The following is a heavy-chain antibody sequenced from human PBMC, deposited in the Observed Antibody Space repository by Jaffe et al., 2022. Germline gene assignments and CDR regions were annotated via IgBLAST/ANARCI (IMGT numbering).Heavy chain of an antibody. V-gene: IGHV1-3*01. CDR2: INAGNGNT. Sequence: QVQLVQSGAEVKKPGASVKVSCKASGYTFTSYAMHWVRQAPGQRLEWMGWINAGNGNTKYSQKFQGRVTITRDTSASTAYMELSSLRSEDTAVYYCARVYGDYDPAFDIWGQGTMVTVSS. J-gene: IGHJ3*02. D-gene: IGHD4-17*01. CDR3: ARVYGDYDPAFDI. CDR1: GYTFTSYA.